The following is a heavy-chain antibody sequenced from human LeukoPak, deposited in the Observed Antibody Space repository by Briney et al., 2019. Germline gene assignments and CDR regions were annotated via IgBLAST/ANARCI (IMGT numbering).Heavy chain of an antibody. D-gene: IGHD1-1*01. J-gene: IGHJ6*01. CDR2: IDSSYSYT. V-gene: IGHV5-10-1*01. CDR3: GRPLDRLPYYGMDV. Sequence: GSLKISCSGSGYSFTTYWISWGSQMPGKCLEWIGRIDSSYSYTNYRPSFQGHVTLSAVKSLSTVHLQRSSLKASDSAMYYCGRPLDRLPYYGMDVWGQGATVTVS. CDR1: GYSFTTYW.